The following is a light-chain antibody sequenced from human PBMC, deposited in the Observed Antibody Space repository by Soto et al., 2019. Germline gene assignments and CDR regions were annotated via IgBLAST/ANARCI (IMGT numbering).Light chain of an antibody. CDR3: QQRSNWPPWT. Sequence: EIVLTQSPATLSLSPGERATLSCRASQSVSSYLAWYQQKPGQAPRLLIYDASNRATGIPARFSGSGSRTDFTLTISSLEPEDFAVYYCQQRSNWPPWTFGQGTKVDIK. CDR1: QSVSSY. J-gene: IGKJ1*01. CDR2: DAS. V-gene: IGKV3-11*01.